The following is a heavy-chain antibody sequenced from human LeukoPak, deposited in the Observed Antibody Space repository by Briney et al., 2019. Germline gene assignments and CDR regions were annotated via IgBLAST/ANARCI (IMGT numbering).Heavy chain of an antibody. V-gene: IGHV3-33*01. CDR2: IWYDGSNK. J-gene: IGHJ3*02. CDR3: ARDSSSWALNDAFDI. CDR1: GFTFSSYG. Sequence: GGSLRLSCAASGFTFSSYGMHWVRQAPGKGLEWVAVIWYDGSNKYYADSVKGRFTISRDNSKNTLHLQMNSLRAEDTAVYYCARDSSSWALNDAFDIWGQGTMVTVSS. D-gene: IGHD1-26*01.